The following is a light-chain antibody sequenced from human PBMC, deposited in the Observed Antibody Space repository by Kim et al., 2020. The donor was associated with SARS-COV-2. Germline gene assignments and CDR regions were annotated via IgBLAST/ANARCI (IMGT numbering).Light chain of an antibody. Sequence: IVMTQSPATVSGSPGERATLYCRASQSVSGNLDWYQQIPGPAPRLLIYGASLRASGIPARFSGSGSETEFTLTINSLQPEDFAVYYCQQYNNWPQTFGQGTKVDIK. CDR2: GAS. CDR3: QQYNNWPQT. V-gene: IGKV3D-15*01. CDR1: QSVSGN. J-gene: IGKJ1*01.